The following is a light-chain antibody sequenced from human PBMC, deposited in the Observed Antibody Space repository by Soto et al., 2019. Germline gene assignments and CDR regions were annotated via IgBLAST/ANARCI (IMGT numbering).Light chain of an antibody. J-gene: IGKJ2*01. V-gene: IGKV3-15*01. CDR3: QQYATWPRT. CDR1: QSVSSN. CDR2: AAS. Sequence: EIVMTQSPATLSVSPGERATLSCRASQSVSSNLAWYQQRPGQAPRLLIYAASTRATGVPARFSGSGSGTEFTLTITSLQSADFGVYYCQQYATWPRTFGQGTK.